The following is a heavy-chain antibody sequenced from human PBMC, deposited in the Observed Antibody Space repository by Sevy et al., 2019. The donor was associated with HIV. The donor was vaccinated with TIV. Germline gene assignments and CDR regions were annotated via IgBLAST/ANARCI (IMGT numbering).Heavy chain of an antibody. Sequence: GGPLRLSCVASGFTFSRYAMSWVRQAPGKGLKWVSALGGSVDMTYYADFVKGRFTISRDNSKNTLYLQMNSLRAEDTAVYYCARVVEALPGYYYGMDVWGQGTTVTVSS. J-gene: IGHJ6*02. D-gene: IGHD1-26*01. CDR1: GFTFSRYA. V-gene: IGHV3-23*01. CDR2: LGGSVDMT. CDR3: ARVVEALPGYYYGMDV.